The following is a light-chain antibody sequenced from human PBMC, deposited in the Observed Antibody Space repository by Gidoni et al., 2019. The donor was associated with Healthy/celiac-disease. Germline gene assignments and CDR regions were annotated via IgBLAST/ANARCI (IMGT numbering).Light chain of an antibody. CDR1: QSISSW. CDR3: QQYNSYSGT. CDR2: DAS. J-gene: IGKJ4*01. Sequence: DIQMTQSPSTLSASVGDRVTITCRASQSISSWLAWYQQEPGTAPKLLIYDASSLESGVPSRFSGSGSGTEFTLTISSLQPDDFATYYCQQYNSYSGTFGGGTKVEIK. V-gene: IGKV1-5*01.